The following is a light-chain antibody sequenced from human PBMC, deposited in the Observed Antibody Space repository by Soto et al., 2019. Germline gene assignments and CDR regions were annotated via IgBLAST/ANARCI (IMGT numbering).Light chain of an antibody. V-gene: IGLV2-8*01. CDR2: EVS. CDR3: SSYAGSKNNV. Sequence: QSALTQPPSASGSPGKSVTISCTGTSSDVGGYNFVSWYQQPPDKAPKLLVYEVSKRPSGVPDRFSGSKSGNTASLTVSGLQAEDEADYYCSSYAGSKNNVFGTGTKVSVL. CDR1: SSDVGGYNF. J-gene: IGLJ1*01.